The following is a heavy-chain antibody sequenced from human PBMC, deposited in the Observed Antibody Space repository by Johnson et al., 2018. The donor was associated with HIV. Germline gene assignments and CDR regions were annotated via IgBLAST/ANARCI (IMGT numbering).Heavy chain of an antibody. CDR3: ARAGPYCSGGSCYSPDAFDI. V-gene: IGHV3-20*04. J-gene: IGHJ3*02. CDR2: INWNGGST. CDR1: GFTFDDYG. Sequence: VQLVESGGGVVRPGGSLRLSCAASGFTFDDYGMSWARQAPGKGLEWVSGINWNGGSTGYADSVKGRFTISRDNAKNSLYLQMNSLRAEDTALYYCARAGPYCSGGSCYSPDAFDIWGQGTMVTVSS. D-gene: IGHD2-15*01.